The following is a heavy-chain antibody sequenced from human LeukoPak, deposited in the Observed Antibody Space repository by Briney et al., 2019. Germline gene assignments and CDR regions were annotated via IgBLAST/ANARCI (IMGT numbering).Heavy chain of an antibody. CDR2: INHSGST. CDR1: GGSFSGYY. D-gene: IGHD3-10*01. V-gene: IGHV4-34*01. Sequence: KPSETLSLACAVYGGSFSGYYWSWIRQPPGKGLEWIGEINHSGSTNYNPSLKSRVTISVDTSKNQFSLKLSSLTAADTAVYYCARVVDHYYGSGSYPLYYYYYGMDVWGQGTTVTVSS. J-gene: IGHJ6*02. CDR3: ARVVDHYYGSGSYPLYYYYYGMDV.